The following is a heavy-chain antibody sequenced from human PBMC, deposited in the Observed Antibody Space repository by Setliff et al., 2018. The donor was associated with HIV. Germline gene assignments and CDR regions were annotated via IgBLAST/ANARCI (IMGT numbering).Heavy chain of an antibody. V-gene: IGHV1-69*06. CDR2: IIPILATS. CDR3: ARDGWDYYGSGTYPPLYYFDS. Sequence: ASVKVSCKASGDTFRSYAISWVRQAPGQGLEWMGRIIPILATSNCTQKFQGRVTITADKSTRTAYMELSSLRSEDTAVYYCARDGWDYYGSGTYPPLYYFDSWGQGTLVTVSS. J-gene: IGHJ4*01. CDR1: GDTFRSYA. D-gene: IGHD3-10*01.